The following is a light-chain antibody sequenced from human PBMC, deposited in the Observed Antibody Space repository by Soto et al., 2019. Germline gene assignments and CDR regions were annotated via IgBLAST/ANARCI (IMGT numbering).Light chain of an antibody. CDR2: GVT. CDR1: SSDVGAYYS. Sequence: QSALTQPASVSGSPGQSITISCTGTSSDVGAYYSVSWYQHHPGKAPKLIIYGVTLRPSGVPDRFSGSKSGNTASLTVSGLQADDEADYYCSAYAGSNTVVFGTGTKVTVL. J-gene: IGLJ1*01. CDR3: SAYAGSNTVV. V-gene: IGLV2-8*01.